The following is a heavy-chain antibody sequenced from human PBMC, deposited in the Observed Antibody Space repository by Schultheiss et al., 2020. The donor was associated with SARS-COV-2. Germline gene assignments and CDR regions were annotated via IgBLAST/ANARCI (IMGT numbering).Heavy chain of an antibody. J-gene: IGHJ4*02. Sequence: GESLKISCAASGFTFSSYSMNWVRQAPGKGLEWVSSISSSSSYIYYADSVKGRFTISRDNSKNTLYLQMNSLRAEDTAVYYCAKGGSGSYAPGYYFDYWGQGTLVTVSS. D-gene: IGHD3-10*01. CDR2: ISSSSSYI. V-gene: IGHV3-21*04. CDR1: GFTFSSYS. CDR3: AKGGSGSYAPGYYFDY.